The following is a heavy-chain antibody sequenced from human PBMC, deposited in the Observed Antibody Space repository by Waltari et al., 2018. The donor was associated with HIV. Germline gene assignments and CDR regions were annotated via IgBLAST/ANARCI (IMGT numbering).Heavy chain of an antibody. CDR1: GYTFTSYD. CDR2: MNPNSGNT. J-gene: IGHJ4*02. V-gene: IGHV1-8*01. Sequence: QVQLVQSGAEVKKPGASVKVSCKASGYTFTSYDINWVRQATGQGLEWMGWMNPNSGNTGYAQKFQGRVTMTRNTSISTAYMELSSLRSEDTAVYYCARVIYTGLRGYSGYEKPPVLSYWGQGTLVTVSS. CDR3: ARVIYTGLRGYSGYEKPPVLSY. D-gene: IGHD5-12*01.